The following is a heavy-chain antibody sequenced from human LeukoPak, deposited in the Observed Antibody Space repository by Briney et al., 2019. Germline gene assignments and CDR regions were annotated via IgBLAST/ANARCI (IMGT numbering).Heavy chain of an antibody. J-gene: IGHJ3*02. CDR3: AKGNAQGAFDI. CDR1: GFTFSSYS. CDR2: ISSSSSYI. V-gene: IGHV3-21*04. Sequence: GGSLRLSCAASGFTFSSYSMNWVRQAPGKGLEWVSSISSSSSYIYYADSVKGRFTISRDNSKNTLYLQMNSLRAEDTAVYYCAKGNAQGAFDIWGQGTMVTVSS.